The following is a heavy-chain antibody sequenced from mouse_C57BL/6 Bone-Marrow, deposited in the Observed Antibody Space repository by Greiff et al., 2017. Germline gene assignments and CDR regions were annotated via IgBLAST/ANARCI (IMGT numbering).Heavy chain of an antibody. V-gene: IGHV5-16*01. J-gene: IGHJ4*01. Sequence: EVKVVESEGGLVQPGSSMKLSCTASGFTFSDYYMAWVRQVPEKGLEWVANINYDGSSTYYLDSLKSRFIISRDNAKNILYLQMSSLKSEDTATYYCARALDSSGPMDYWGQGTSVTVSS. CDR2: INYDGSST. D-gene: IGHD3-2*02. CDR1: GFTFSDYY. CDR3: ARALDSSGPMDY.